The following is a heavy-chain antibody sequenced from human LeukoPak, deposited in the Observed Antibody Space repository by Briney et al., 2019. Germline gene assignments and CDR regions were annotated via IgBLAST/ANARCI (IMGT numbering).Heavy chain of an antibody. Sequence: GGSLSLSCAASGFTFSSYSMNWVRQAPGKGLEWVSSISCSSSYIYYADSVKGRFTISRDNAKNSLYLQMNSLRAEDTAVYYCAKDPYGSTNYYYYMDVWGKGTTVTVSS. CDR3: AKDPYGSTNYYYYMDV. J-gene: IGHJ6*03. CDR2: ISCSSSYI. V-gene: IGHV3-21*01. CDR1: GFTFSSYS. D-gene: IGHD2-2*01.